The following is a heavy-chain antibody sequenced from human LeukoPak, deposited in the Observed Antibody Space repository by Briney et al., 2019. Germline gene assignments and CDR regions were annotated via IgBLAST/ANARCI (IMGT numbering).Heavy chain of an antibody. CDR3: ATDPSYIWGRDAFDI. D-gene: IGHD3-16*01. V-gene: IGHV1-24*01. Sequence: EASVKVSCKVSGYTLTELSMHWVRQAPGKGLEWMGGFDPEDGETIYARKFQGRVTMTEDTSTDTAYMELSSLRSEDTAVYYCATDPSYIWGRDAFDIWGQGTMVTVSS. CDR1: GYTLTELS. J-gene: IGHJ3*02. CDR2: FDPEDGET.